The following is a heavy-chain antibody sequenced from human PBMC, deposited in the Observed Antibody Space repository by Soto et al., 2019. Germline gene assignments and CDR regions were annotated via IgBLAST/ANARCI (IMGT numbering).Heavy chain of an antibody. J-gene: IGHJ5*02. Sequence: PSETLSLTCAVSGYSISSGYYWGWLRQPPGKGLEWIGSICHGGSTYYNPSLNSRVTLSIDMTNNHVSLILNSVTAADTAVYYCARVGPWVPYYYDSSPYTFENWFDPWGQGTLVTVS. CDR2: ICHGGST. CDR1: GYSISSGYY. V-gene: IGHV4-38-2*01. D-gene: IGHD3-22*01. CDR3: ARVGPWVPYYYDSSPYTFENWFDP.